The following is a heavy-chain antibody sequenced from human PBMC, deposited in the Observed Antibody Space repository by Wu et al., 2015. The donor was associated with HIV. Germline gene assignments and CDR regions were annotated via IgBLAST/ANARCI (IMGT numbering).Heavy chain of an antibody. V-gene: IGHV1-18*01. CDR1: GYTFTSYG. CDR3: ARVRYDSSGAFDY. J-gene: IGHJ4*02. Sequence: QVQLVQSGAEVKKPGASVKVSCKASGYTFTSYGISWVRQAPGQGLEWMGRIIPIFGTANYAQKFQGRVTMTTDTSTSTAYMELRSLRSDDTAVYYCARVRYDSSGAFDYWAREPWSPSPQ. D-gene: IGHD3-22*01. CDR2: IIPIFGTA.